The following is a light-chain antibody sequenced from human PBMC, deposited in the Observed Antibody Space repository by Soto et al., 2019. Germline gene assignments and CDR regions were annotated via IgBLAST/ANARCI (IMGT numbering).Light chain of an antibody. V-gene: IGKV2-24*01. CDR1: QSLVDIDGYTY. CDR2: KVS. CDR3: MQGTQFPHT. Sequence: DIVLTQTPLSSPVTLGQPASISCRSSQSLVDIDGYTYLSWLHQRPGQPPRLLIYKVSSRFPGVPDRVSGSGAVTDFTLKISRVEAEYVGVYYCMQGTQFPHTFGQGTKLEIK. J-gene: IGKJ2*01.